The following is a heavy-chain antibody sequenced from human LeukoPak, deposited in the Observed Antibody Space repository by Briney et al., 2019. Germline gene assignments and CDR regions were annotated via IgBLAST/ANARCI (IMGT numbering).Heavy chain of an antibody. D-gene: IGHD3-9*01. J-gene: IGHJ4*02. CDR3: ARVSAVTGSPLDY. CDR1: GFTFSSYS. V-gene: IGHV3-48*01. Sequence: GGSLRLSCAASGFTFSSYSMNWVRQAPGKGLERVSYISSSSSTIYYADSVKGRFTISRDNAKNSLYLQMNSLRAEDTAVYYCARVSAVTGSPLDYWGQGTLVTVSS. CDR2: ISSSSSTI.